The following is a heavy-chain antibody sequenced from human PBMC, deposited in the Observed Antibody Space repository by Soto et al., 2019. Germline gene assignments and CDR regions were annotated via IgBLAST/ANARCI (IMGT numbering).Heavy chain of an antibody. V-gene: IGHV4-34*01. CDR2: INHSGST. D-gene: IGHD6-6*01. J-gene: IGHJ3*02. CDR1: GGSFSGYY. CDR3: ASEHSSSDDAFDI. Sequence: QVQLQQWGAGLLKPSETLSLTCAVYGGSFSGYYWSWIRQPPGNGLEWSGEINHSGSTNYNPSLKSRVTISVDTSKNQFSPKLSSVTAADTAVYYCASEHSSSDDAFDIWGQGTMVTVSS.